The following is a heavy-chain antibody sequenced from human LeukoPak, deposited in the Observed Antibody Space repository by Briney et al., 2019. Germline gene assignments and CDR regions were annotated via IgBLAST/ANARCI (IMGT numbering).Heavy chain of an antibody. CDR2: ISAYNGKT. Sequence: ASVKVSCKASGYTFSNYGITWVRQAPGQGLEWMGWISAYNGKTNYAQKLQGRVTMTTDTSTNTACMELRSLRSDDTAVYYCARDGPDYGDYINFDYWGQGTLVTVSS. D-gene: IGHD4-17*01. J-gene: IGHJ4*02. V-gene: IGHV1-18*01. CDR1: GYTFSNYG. CDR3: ARDGPDYGDYINFDY.